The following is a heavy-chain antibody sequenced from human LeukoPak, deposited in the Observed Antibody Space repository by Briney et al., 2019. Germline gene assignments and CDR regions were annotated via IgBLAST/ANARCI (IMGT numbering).Heavy chain of an antibody. CDR2: ISDSGNST. Sequence: GGSLILSCAASGFTFSNFAMSWVRQAPGKGLKWVSSISDSGNSTYYADSVKGRFTISRDNSKNTLYLQMNSLTAEDTAVYYCAKRDGAYWGQGTLVTVSS. J-gene: IGHJ4*02. V-gene: IGHV3-23*01. CDR3: AKRDGAY. CDR1: GFTFSNFA.